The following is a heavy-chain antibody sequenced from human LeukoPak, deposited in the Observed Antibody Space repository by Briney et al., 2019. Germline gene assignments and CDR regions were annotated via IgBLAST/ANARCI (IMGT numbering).Heavy chain of an antibody. V-gene: IGHV3-53*01. CDR2: IYSGGST. J-gene: IGHJ3*02. CDR1: GFTVSSNY. D-gene: IGHD3-22*01. CDR3: ARDPSTYYYDSTGLGGAFDI. Sequence: GGSLRLSCAASGFTVSSNYMSRVRQAPGKGLEWVSVIYSGGSTYYADSVKGRFTISRDNSKNTLYLQMNSLRAEDTAVYYCARDPSTYYYDSTGLGGAFDIWGQGTMVTVSS.